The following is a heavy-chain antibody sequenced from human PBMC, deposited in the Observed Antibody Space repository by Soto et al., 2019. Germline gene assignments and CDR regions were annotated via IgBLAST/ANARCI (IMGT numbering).Heavy chain of an antibody. J-gene: IGHJ5*02. CDR1: GGSISSVGYY. CDR3: ASDYDFWSGYYSA. CDR2: IYYSGST. Sequence: QVQLQESGPGLVKPSQTLSLTCTASGGSISSVGYYWSWIRQHPGKGLEWIGYIYYSGSTYYNPSLKSRVTISVDTSKNQFSLKLSSVTAADTAVYYCASDYDFWSGYYSAWGQGTLVTVSS. V-gene: IGHV4-31*03. D-gene: IGHD3-3*01.